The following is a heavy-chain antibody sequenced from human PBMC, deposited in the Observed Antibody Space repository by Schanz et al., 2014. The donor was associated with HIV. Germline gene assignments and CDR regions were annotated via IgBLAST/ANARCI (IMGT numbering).Heavy chain of an antibody. V-gene: IGHV3-30*18. CDR3: AKDLLIAVAGDSDL. J-gene: IGHJ5*02. CDR1: GFTFASYG. Sequence: QEQLVQSGGGVVQPGRSLRLSCTASGFTFASYGIHWVRQAPGKGLEWEAIISFDGNKYYPDSVKGRFTISRDNSKNTVYLQMNSLRGDDTAMYYCAKDLLIAVAGDSDLWGQGTLVTVSS. D-gene: IGHD6-19*01. CDR2: ISFDGNK.